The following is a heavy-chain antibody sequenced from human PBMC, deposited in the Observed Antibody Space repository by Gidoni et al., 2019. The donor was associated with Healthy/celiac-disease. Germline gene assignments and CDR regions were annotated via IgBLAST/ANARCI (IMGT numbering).Heavy chain of an antibody. J-gene: IGHJ1*01. V-gene: IGHV3-21*01. CDR3: ATAYSRRAEYFQH. CDR2: ISSSSSYI. Sequence: EVQLVEPGGGLVKPGGSLRLSCAAPGFTFRSSSMNWVRQAPGKGLEWVPSISSSSSYINYADSVKGRFTISRDNAKNSLYLQMNSLRAEDTAVYYCATAYSRRAEYFQHWGQGTLVTVSS. CDR1: GFTFRSSS. D-gene: IGHD6-13*01.